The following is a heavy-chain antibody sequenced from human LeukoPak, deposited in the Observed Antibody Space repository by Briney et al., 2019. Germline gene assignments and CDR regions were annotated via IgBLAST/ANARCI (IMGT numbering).Heavy chain of an antibody. CDR3: ASHGKWFDP. CDR1: GGSISSYY. D-gene: IGHD1-26*01. CDR2: IYYSGST. Sequence: SETLSLTCTVSGGSISSYYWSWIRQPPGKGLEWIGYIYYSGSTNYNPSLKSRVTISVDTSKNQFSLKLSSVTAADTAVYYCASHGKWFDPWGQGTLVTVSS. V-gene: IGHV4-59*01. J-gene: IGHJ5*02.